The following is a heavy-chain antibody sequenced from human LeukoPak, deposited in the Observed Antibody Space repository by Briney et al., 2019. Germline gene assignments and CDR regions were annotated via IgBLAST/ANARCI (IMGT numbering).Heavy chain of an antibody. CDR3: ARDRYLHREYQLPAEFDY. CDR1: GYTFTGYY. J-gene: IGHJ4*02. CDR2: IIPILGIA. Sequence: GASVKVSCKASGYTFTGYYMHWVRQAPGQGLEWMGRIIPILGIANYAQKFQGRVTITADKSTSTAYMELSSLRSEDTAVYYCARDRYLHREYQLPAEFDYWGQGTLVTVSS. D-gene: IGHD2-2*01. V-gene: IGHV1-69*04.